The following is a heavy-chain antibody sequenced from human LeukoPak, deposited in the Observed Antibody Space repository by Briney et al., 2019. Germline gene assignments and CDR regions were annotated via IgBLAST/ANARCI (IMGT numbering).Heavy chain of an antibody. CDR3: AREVITTHDAFDI. J-gene: IGHJ3*02. D-gene: IGHD3-22*01. Sequence: PSETLSLTCTVSGGSISSGSYCWSWIRQPAGKGLEWIGRIYTSGSTNYNPSLKSRVTISVDTSKNQFSLKLSSVTAADTAVYYCAREVITTHDAFDIWGQGTMVTVSS. CDR2: IYTSGST. CDR1: GGSISSGSYC. V-gene: IGHV4-61*02.